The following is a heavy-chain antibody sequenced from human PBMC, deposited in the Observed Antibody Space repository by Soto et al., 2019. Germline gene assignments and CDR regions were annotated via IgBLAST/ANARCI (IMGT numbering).Heavy chain of an antibody. J-gene: IGHJ6*02. CDR1: AFTFSRYT. CDR3: AREQEELVVQHYYGLDV. Sequence: PGGSLRLSCAASAFTFSRYTMTWVRQAPEKGLEWVSSISSTGNHIYYAESVKGRFTISRDNVESSVFLQMSSLRAEDTAVYYCAREQEELVVQHYYGLDVWGLGTPVTVSS. D-gene: IGHD1-1*01. V-gene: IGHV3-21*06. CDR2: ISSTGNHI.